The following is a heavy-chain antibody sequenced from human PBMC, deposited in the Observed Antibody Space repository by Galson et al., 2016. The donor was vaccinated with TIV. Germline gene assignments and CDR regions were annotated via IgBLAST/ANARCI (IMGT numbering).Heavy chain of an antibody. J-gene: IGHJ6*02. CDR1: GVTFSLHA. V-gene: IGHV1-69*13. CDR3: ARPREGVQHQHYYSMDV. Sequence: SVKVSCKASGVTFSLHAISWVRQAPGQGLEWMGGIIPMFGTANYAQKFQGRATITADESTNTAYMGLSSLRSEDAAVYYCARPREGVQHQHYYSMDVWAKGPRSPSP. D-gene: IGHD2-2*01. CDR2: IIPMFGTA.